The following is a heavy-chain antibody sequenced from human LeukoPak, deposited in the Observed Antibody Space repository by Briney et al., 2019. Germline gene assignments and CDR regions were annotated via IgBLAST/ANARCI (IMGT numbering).Heavy chain of an antibody. CDR1: GFSVSTTH. CDR2: FYRGGTI. V-gene: IGHV3-53*01. D-gene: IGHD3-9*01. CDR3: ARVWEYYDILTGPESFYYYMDV. Sequence: GGSLSLSCAASGFSVSTTHMSWGRQAPGERLEWGSVFYRGGTIYYTDSVKGRYTISRASSKNTLYLQMISQRAEDTALYYCARVWEYYDILTGPESFYYYMDVWGRGTTVTV. J-gene: IGHJ6*03.